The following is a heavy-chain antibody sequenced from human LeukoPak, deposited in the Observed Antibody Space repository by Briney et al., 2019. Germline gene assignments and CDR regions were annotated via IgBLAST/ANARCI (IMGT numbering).Heavy chain of an antibody. J-gene: IGHJ6*04. CDR3: ATGGITMVRGVIITGPYGMDV. V-gene: IGHV1-24*01. CDR2: FYPEDGET. D-gene: IGHD3-10*01. Sequence: GASVKVSCKVSGYTLTELSMHWVRQAPGKGLEWMGGFYPEDGETIYAQKFQGRVTMTEDTSTDTAYMELSSLRSEDTAVYYCATGGITMVRGVIITGPYGMDVWGKGTTVTVSS. CDR1: GYTLTELS.